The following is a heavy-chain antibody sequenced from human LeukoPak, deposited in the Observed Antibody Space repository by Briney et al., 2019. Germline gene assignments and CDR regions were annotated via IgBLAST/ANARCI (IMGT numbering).Heavy chain of an antibody. J-gene: IGHJ4*02. V-gene: IGHV6-1*01. CDR2: TYYRSKWYN. D-gene: IGHD1-26*01. CDR1: GDSVSSNSAA. Sequence: SQTLSLTCAISGDSVSSNSAAWNWIRQSPSRGLEWLGRTYYRSKWYNEYAVSVKSRITINPDTSKNQFSLKLSSVTAADTAVYYCARGNPSGSSAAFDYWGQGTLVTVSS. CDR3: ARGNPSGSSAAFDY.